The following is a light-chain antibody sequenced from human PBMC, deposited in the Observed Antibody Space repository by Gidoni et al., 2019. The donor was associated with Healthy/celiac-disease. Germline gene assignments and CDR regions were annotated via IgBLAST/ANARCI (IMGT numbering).Light chain of an antibody. CDR1: QSVSSY. Sequence: EIVLTQSPATLSVSPGERATPSCRASQSVSSYLAWYQQKPGQAPRLLIYDASNRATGIPARFSGSGSGTDFTITISSLEPEDFAVYYCQQRSNWPTFGQGTRLEIK. CDR2: DAS. CDR3: QQRSNWPT. V-gene: IGKV3-11*01. J-gene: IGKJ5*01.